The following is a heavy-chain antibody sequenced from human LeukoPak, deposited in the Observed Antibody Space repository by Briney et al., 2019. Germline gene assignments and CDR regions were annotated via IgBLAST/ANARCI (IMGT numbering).Heavy chain of an antibody. Sequence: GGSPRLSCAASGFTFSSYSMNWVRQAPGKGLEWVLYISSSSSTIYYADSVKGRFTISRDNAKNSLYLQMNSLRAEDTAVYYCARGGYYYYYMDVWGKGTTVTVSS. V-gene: IGHV3-48*04. CDR2: ISSSSSTI. CDR1: GFTFSSYS. CDR3: ARGGYYYYYMDV. J-gene: IGHJ6*03.